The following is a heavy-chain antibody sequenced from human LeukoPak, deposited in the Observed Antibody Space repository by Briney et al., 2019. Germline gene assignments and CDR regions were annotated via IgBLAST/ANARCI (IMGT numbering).Heavy chain of an antibody. CDR2: IYSGGST. CDR3: ARVQWKDDSSGHYPIGFDY. J-gene: IGHJ4*02. Sequence: GGSLRLSCAASGFTVSSNYMSWVRQAPGKGLEWVSVIYSGGSTYYADSVKGRFTISRDNSKNTLYLQMNSLRAEDTAVYYCARVQWKDDSSGHYPIGFDYWGQGTLVTVSS. V-gene: IGHV3-53*01. CDR1: GFTVSSNY. D-gene: IGHD3-22*01.